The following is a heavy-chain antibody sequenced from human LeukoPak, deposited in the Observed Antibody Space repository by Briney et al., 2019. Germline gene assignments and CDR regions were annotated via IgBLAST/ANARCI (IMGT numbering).Heavy chain of an antibody. CDR3: ARPLQADSNNYYFYMDV. D-gene: IGHD2-21*02. V-gene: IGHV3-21*01. CDR2: ISSRSGYI. Sequence: GGSHTVSRAAAGRPFRKDSMYRVCPAQGKELEWVSSISSRSGYIYYADSVKGRFTISRDNAKSSLYLQMNSLRAEDTAVYYCARPLQADSNNYYFYMDVWGKGTTVTVSS. J-gene: IGHJ6*03. CDR1: GRPFRKDS.